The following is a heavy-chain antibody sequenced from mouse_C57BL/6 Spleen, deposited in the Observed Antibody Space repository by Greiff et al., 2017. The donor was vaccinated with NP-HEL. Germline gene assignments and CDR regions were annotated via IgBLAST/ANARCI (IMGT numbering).Heavy chain of an antibody. CDR1: GFTFSDYY. CDR3: ARERSYWYFDV. CDR2: INYDGSST. J-gene: IGHJ1*03. Sequence: EVNVVESEGGLVQPGSSMKLSCTASGFTFSDYYMAWVRQVPEKGLEWVANINYDGSSTYYLDSLKSRFIISRDNAKNILYLQMSSLKSEDTATYYCARERSYWYFDVWGTGTTVTVSS. V-gene: IGHV5-16*01.